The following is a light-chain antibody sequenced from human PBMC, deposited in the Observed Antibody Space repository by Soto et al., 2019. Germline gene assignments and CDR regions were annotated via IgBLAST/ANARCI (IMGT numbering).Light chain of an antibody. Sequence: EIVLTRSPGTLSLSPGERATLSCRASQSVSSSFLAWYQQKPGQAPRLLIYGASSRATGIPDRFSGSGSGTDFTLTISRLEPEDVAVYYCQQYDSSPLTFGGGTKVEIK. CDR1: QSVSSSF. V-gene: IGKV3-20*01. J-gene: IGKJ4*01. CDR3: QQYDSSPLT. CDR2: GAS.